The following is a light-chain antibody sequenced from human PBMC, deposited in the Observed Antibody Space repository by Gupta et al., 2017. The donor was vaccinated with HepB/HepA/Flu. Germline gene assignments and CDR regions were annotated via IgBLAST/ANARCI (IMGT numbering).Light chain of an antibody. J-gene: IGKJ4*01. CDR3: QQSYSTPPI. CDR2: AAS. CDR1: QSISSY. V-gene: IGKV1-39*01. Sequence: DIQMTQSPSSLSASVGDRVTITCRASQSISSYLNWYQQKPGKAPKLLIYAASSLQSGVPSRFSGSGSGTGFTLTISSLQPEDFATYYCQQSYSTPPIFGGGTKVEIK.